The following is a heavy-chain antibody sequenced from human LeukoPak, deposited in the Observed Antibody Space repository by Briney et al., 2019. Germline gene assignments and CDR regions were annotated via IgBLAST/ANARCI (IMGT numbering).Heavy chain of an antibody. D-gene: IGHD3-3*01. V-gene: IGHV4-34*01. J-gene: IGHJ4*02. CDR1: GGSFSDYY. CDR2: INHSGST. CDR3: ARGGYYDFWSGYLPFDY. Sequence: SETLSLTCGVYGGSFSDYYWSWIRQPPGKGLEWIGEINHSGSTNYNSSLKSRVTISVDTSKRQFSLKLSSVTAADTAVYYCARGGYYDFWSGYLPFDYWGQGTLVTVSS.